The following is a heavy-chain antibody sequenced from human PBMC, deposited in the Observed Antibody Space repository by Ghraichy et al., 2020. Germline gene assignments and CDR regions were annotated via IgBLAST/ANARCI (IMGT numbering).Heavy chain of an antibody. CDR1: GGSISSSSYY. CDR2: IYYSGST. Sequence: SQTLSLTCTVSGGSISSSSYYWGWIRQPPGKGLEWIGSIYYSGSTYYNPSLKSRVTISVDTSKNQFSLKLSSVTAADTAVYYCARHCTAGIHVRYFDWSQRGIGWFDPWGQGTLVTVSS. J-gene: IGHJ5*02. D-gene: IGHD3-9*01. V-gene: IGHV4-39*01. CDR3: ARHCTAGIHVRYFDWSQRGIGWFDP.